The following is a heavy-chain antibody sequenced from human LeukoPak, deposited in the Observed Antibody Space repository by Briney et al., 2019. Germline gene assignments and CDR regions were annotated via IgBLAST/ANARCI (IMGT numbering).Heavy chain of an antibody. Sequence: ASVKVSCKASGYTFTSYGISWVRQAPGQGLEWMGWISVYNGNTNYAQKLQGRVTMTTDTSTSTAYMELRSLRSDDTAVYYCARVRELLREAASYNWFDPWGQGTLVTVSS. CDR1: GYTFTSYG. CDR2: ISVYNGNT. J-gene: IGHJ5*02. V-gene: IGHV1-18*01. CDR3: ARVRELLREAASYNWFDP. D-gene: IGHD1-26*01.